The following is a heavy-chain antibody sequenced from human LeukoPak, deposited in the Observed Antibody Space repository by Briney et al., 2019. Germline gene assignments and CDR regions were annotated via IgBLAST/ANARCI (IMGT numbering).Heavy chain of an antibody. Sequence: SETLSLTCAVYGGSFSGYYWSWIRQPPGKGLEWIGEINHSGGTNYNPSLKSRVTISVDTSKNQFSLKLSSVTAADTAVYYCARGRSKNYGSGSYYSGNDYWGQGTLVTVSS. CDR1: GGSFSGYY. CDR2: INHSGGT. J-gene: IGHJ4*02. CDR3: ARGRSKNYGSGSYYSGNDY. V-gene: IGHV4-34*01. D-gene: IGHD3-10*01.